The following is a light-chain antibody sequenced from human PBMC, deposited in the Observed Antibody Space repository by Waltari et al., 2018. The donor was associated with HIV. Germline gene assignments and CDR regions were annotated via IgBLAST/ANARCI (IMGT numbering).Light chain of an antibody. V-gene: IGKV1-39*01. J-gene: IGKJ2*01. CDR3: QQSYSTLH. CDR2: AAS. Sequence: DIQMTQSPSSLSASVVDRVTITCRASQSISTYLNWYQKKSGKAPKLLIYAASSLQSGVPSRFSGSGSGTDFTLTISSLQPEDFATYYCQQSYSTLHFGQGTKLEIK. CDR1: QSISTY.